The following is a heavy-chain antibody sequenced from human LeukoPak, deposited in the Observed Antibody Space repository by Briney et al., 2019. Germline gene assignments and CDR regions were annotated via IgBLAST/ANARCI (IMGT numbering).Heavy chain of an antibody. V-gene: IGHV1-8*01. CDR1: GYTFTSYD. D-gene: IGHD3-3*01. CDR2: MNPNSGNT. Sequence: ASVTVSCKASGYTFTSYDIYWVRQATGQGLEWMGWMNPNSGNTGYAQKFQGRVTMTMNTSISTAYMELSSLRSEDTAVYYCARGSPYYDFWSGYFQGPDYYYYGMDVWGQGTTVTVSS. CDR3: ARGSPYYDFWSGYFQGPDYYYYGMDV. J-gene: IGHJ6*02.